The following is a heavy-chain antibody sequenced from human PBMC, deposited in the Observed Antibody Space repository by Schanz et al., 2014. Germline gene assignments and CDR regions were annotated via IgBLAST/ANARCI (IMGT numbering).Heavy chain of an antibody. CDR2: ITYNGGTI. Sequence: EVQLVESGGGVVQPGRSLRLSCAASGITFSSHSFNWVRQAPGKGLEWISYITYNGGTIYYADSVKGRFTISRDNAKNSLYLEMNSLRAEDTAVYYCARPPHDSSGYYPFDYWGQGTLVTVSS. V-gene: IGHV3-48*01. CDR1: GITFSSHS. J-gene: IGHJ4*02. CDR3: ARPPHDSSGYYPFDY. D-gene: IGHD3-22*01.